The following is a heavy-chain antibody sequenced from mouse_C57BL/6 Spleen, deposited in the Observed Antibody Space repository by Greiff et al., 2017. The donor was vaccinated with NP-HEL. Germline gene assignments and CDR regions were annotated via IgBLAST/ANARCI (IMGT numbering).Heavy chain of an antibody. D-gene: IGHD3-2*02. CDR3: AREEGSGYRALAY. V-gene: IGHV1-82*01. CDR2: IYPGDGDT. Sequence: QVQLQQSGPELVKPGASVKISCKASGYAFSSSWMNWVKQRPGKGLEWIGRIYPGDGDTNYNGKFKGKATLTADKSSSTAYMQLSSLTSEDSAVYFCAREEGSGYRALAYWGQGTLVTVSA. CDR1: GYAFSSSW. J-gene: IGHJ3*01.